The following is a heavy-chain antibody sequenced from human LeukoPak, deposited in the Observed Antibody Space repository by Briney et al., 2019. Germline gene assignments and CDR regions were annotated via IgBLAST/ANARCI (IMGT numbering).Heavy chain of an antibody. Sequence: GGSLRLSCAASGFTLSSYWMHWVRQAPGKGLVWVSRINSDGSSTSYADSVKGRFTVSRDNAKNTLYLQMNSLRAEDTAVYYCARGGHSSGWADYWGQGALVTVSS. J-gene: IGHJ4*02. CDR2: INSDGSST. V-gene: IGHV3-74*01. CDR1: GFTLSSYW. D-gene: IGHD6-19*01. CDR3: ARGGHSSGWADY.